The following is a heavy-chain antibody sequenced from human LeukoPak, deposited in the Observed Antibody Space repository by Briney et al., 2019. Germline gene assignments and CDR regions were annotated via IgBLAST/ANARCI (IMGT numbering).Heavy chain of an antibody. Sequence: GGSLRLSCAASGFTFSNYWMAWVRQAPGRGLEWVASIKPDGSVIYYGDSVKGRFTLSRDNAKNSLYLQMNSLRADDTAVYYCARDRDSRWDFDLWGRGTLVPVSS. D-gene: IGHD3-22*01. CDR3: ARDRDSRWDFDL. CDR2: IKPDGSVI. CDR1: GFTFSNYW. J-gene: IGHJ2*01. V-gene: IGHV3-7*04.